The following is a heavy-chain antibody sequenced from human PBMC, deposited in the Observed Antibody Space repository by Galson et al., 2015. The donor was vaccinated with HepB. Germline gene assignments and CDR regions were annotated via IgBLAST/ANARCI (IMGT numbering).Heavy chain of an antibody. CDR2: IYYSGST. V-gene: IGHV4-39*07. D-gene: IGHD2-15*01. J-gene: IGHJ5*02. Sequence: SETLSLTCTVSGGSISSSSYYWGWIRQPPGKGLEWIGSIYYSGSTYYNPSLKSRVTISVDTSKNQFSLKLSSVTAADTAVYYCAREGVEDDPLPNWFDPWGQGTLVTVSS. CDR1: GGSISSSSYY. CDR3: AREGVEDDPLPNWFDP.